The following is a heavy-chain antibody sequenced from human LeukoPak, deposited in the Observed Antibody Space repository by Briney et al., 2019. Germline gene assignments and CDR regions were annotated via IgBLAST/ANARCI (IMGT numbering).Heavy chain of an antibody. D-gene: IGHD5-24*01. CDR1: GFTFSNYW. V-gene: IGHV3-7*01. CDR3: ARTYRNGDKFCSVY. J-gene: IGHJ4*02. CDR2: INQDGSEK. Sequence: GGSLRLSCAASGFTFSNYWINWVRQAPGKGLEWVANINQDGSEKYYVDSVKGRFTISRDNAKDSLYLQMSSLRAEDTAVYYCARTYRNGDKFCSVYWGQGTLVIVSS.